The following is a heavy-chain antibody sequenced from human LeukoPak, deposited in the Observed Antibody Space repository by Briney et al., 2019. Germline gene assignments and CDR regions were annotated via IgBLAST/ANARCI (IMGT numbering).Heavy chain of an antibody. CDR2: IIPIFGTA. J-gene: IGHJ5*02. CDR1: GGTFSSYA. Sequence: SVKVSCKASGGTFSSYAISWVRQAPGQGLEWMGGIIPIFGTANYAQKFQGRVTITTDESTSTAYMELSSLRSEDTAVYYCARDRRPLVTYYDFWGGSGYWFDPWGQGTLVTVSS. CDR3: ARDRRPLVTYYDFWGGSGYWFDP. V-gene: IGHV1-69*05. D-gene: IGHD3-3*01.